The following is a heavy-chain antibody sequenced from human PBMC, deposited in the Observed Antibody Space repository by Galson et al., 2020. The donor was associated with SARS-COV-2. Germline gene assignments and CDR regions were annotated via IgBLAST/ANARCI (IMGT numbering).Heavy chain of an antibody. CDR3: AKDMSRYYAILTGYYPAGGMDV. V-gene: IGHV3-23*01. Sequence: GESLKISCAASGFTFNTYAMNWVRQAPGKGLEWVSGISGSGGSTYYADSVKGRFTISRDNSKNTLYLHINNLRAEDTAVYYCAKDMSRYYAILTGYYPAGGMDVWGQGTAVTVSS. CDR1: GFTFNTYA. CDR2: ISGSGGST. J-gene: IGHJ6*02. D-gene: IGHD3-9*01.